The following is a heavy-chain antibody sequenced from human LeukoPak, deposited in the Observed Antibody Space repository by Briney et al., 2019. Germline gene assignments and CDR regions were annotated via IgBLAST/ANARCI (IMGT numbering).Heavy chain of an antibody. V-gene: IGHV3-7*05. CDR1: GFTFSNYW. CDR2: IKPGGNEK. CDR3: ASRKDHGDPRPFDY. Sequence: GGSLRLSCAASGFTFSNYWMSWVRQAPGKGLEWVASIKPGGNEKYYVDSLEGRFTISRDDAKNSLHLQMNSLRAEDAAVYYCASRKDHGDPRPFDYWGQGTLVTVSS. J-gene: IGHJ4*02. D-gene: IGHD4-17*01.